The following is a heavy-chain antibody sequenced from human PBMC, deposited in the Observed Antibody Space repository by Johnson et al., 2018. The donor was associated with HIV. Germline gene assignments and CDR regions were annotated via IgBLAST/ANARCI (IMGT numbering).Heavy chain of an antibody. J-gene: IGHJ3*02. CDR2: ISNDGTDK. V-gene: IGHV3-30*03. CDR3: TTGLYWNDAFDI. Sequence: QVQLVESGGGVVRPGGSLRLSCAASGFPFSSYAMDWVRQAPGKGLEWVAVISNDGTDKYYADSVKGRFTISRDNSKNTLYLQMNSLKTEDTAVYYCTTGLYWNDAFDIWGQGTMVTVSS. CDR1: GFPFSSYA. D-gene: IGHD1-1*01.